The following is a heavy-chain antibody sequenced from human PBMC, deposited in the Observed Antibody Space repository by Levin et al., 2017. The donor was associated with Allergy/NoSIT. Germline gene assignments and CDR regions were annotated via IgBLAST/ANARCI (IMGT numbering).Heavy chain of an antibody. CDR2: IYSGGST. CDR3: ARASSWNEPFDY. CDR1: GFTVSNHY. J-gene: IGHJ4*02. V-gene: IGHV3-53*01. D-gene: IGHD6-13*01. Sequence: GESLKISCAASGFTVSNHYMSWVRQAPGKGLEWVSVIYSGGSTYNADSVKGRFTISRDNSKNTLYLQMNSLRAEDTAVYYCARASSWNEPFDYWGQGTLVTVSS.